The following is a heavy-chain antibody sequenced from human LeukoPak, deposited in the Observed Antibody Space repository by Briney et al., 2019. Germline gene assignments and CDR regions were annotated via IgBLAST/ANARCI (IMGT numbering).Heavy chain of an antibody. J-gene: IGHJ4*02. Sequence: GGSLRLSCAASGFTFSSYWMHWVRQAPGKGLVWVSRINSDGSSTSYADSVKGRFTISRDNAKNTLYLQMNSLRAEDTAVYYCAHNIRVAVAGTYYWGQGTLVTVSS. CDR1: GFTFSSYW. D-gene: IGHD6-19*01. CDR3: AHNIRVAVAGTYY. CDR2: INSDGSST. V-gene: IGHV3-74*01.